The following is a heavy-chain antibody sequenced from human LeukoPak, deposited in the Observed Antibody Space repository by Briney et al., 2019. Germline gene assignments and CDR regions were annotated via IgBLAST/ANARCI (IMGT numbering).Heavy chain of an antibody. CDR2: IYYSGST. Sequence: PSETLSLTCTVSGGSISSSSYYWGWIRQPPGKGLEWIGSIYYSGSTYYNPSLKSRVTISVDTSKNQFSLKLSSVTAADTAVYYCARPSPAAATSTGAFDIWSQGTMVTVSS. CDR1: GGSISSSSYY. V-gene: IGHV4-39*01. J-gene: IGHJ3*02. D-gene: IGHD6-13*01. CDR3: ARPSPAAATSTGAFDI.